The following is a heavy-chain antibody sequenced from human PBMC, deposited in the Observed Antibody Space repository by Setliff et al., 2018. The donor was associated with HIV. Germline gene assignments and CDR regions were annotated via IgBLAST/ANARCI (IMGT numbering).Heavy chain of an antibody. J-gene: IGHJ4*02. D-gene: IGHD3-3*01. CDR2: AHYSGAI. V-gene: IGHV4-39*02. CDR3: ARPSFGIGGGANFDS. CDR1: GASTSDNIYY. Sequence: SETLSLTCSVTGASTSDNIYYWGWIRHSPGKGLEWIASAHYSGAIFYNPSRKSRVTMSVDTSGSRFSLKLNSVTAADTAVYYCARPSFGIGGGANFDSWGRGTLVTVSS.